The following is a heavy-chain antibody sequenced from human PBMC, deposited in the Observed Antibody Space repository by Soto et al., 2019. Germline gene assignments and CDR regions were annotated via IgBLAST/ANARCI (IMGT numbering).Heavy chain of an antibody. D-gene: IGHD6-13*01. CDR2: ISGSGGST. CDR3: ATHRGQQQLFDY. CDR1: GFTLSSYA. Sequence: GGSLRLSCAASGFTLSSYAMSWVRQAPGKGLEWVSAISGSGGSTYYADSVKGRFTISRDNSKNTLYLQMNSLRAEDTAVYYCATHRGQQQLFDYWGQGTLVTVSS. V-gene: IGHV3-23*01. J-gene: IGHJ4*02.